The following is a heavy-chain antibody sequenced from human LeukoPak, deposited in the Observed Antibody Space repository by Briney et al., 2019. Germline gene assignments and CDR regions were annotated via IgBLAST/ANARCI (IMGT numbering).Heavy chain of an antibody. J-gene: IGHJ3*02. V-gene: IGHV4-59*08. CDR3: ARFMVRGVIGAFDI. D-gene: IGHD3-10*01. Sequence: PSETLSLTCTVSGGSISSYYWSWIRQPPGKGLEWIGYIYYSGSTNYNPSLKSRVTISVDTSKNQFSLKLSSVTAADTAVYYCARFMVRGVIGAFDIWGQGTMVTVSS. CDR1: GGSISSYY. CDR2: IYYSGST.